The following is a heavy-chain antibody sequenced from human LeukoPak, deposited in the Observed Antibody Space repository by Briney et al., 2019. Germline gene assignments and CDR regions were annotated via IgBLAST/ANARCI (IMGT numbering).Heavy chain of an antibody. Sequence: PGGSLRLSCAASGFTFSSYWMHWVRQAPGKGLVWVSRINSDGSSTSYADSVKGRFTISRDNAKNTLYLQMNSPRAEDTAVYYCARAFDYYDSSGHPDPYYYYYGMDVWGQGTTVTVSS. CDR1: GFTFSSYW. CDR3: ARAFDYYDSSGHPDPYYYYYGMDV. J-gene: IGHJ6*02. D-gene: IGHD3-22*01. V-gene: IGHV3-74*01. CDR2: INSDGSST.